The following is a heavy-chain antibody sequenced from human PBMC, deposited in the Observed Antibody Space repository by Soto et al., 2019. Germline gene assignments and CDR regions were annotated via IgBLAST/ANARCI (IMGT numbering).Heavy chain of an antibody. V-gene: IGHV4-34*01. CDR3: ARGAKSRYYYGSGLNYYYYGMDV. Sequence: SETLSLTCAVYGGSFSGYYWSWIRQPPGKGLEWIGEINHSGSTNYNPSLKSRVTISVDTSKNQFSLKLSSVTAADTAVYYCARGAKSRYYYGSGLNYYYYGMDVWGQGTTVTVSS. CDR2: INHSGST. CDR1: GGSFSGYY. J-gene: IGHJ6*02. D-gene: IGHD3-10*01.